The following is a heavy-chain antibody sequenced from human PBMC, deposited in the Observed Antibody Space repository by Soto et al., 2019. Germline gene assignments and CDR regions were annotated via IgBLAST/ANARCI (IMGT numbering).Heavy chain of an antibody. CDR3: ARVGGSCSTASCFAYFDS. V-gene: IGHV3-21*06. CDR1: GFAFSPYG. Sequence: EVQVVESGGGLVKPGGSLRLSCAASGFAFSPYGMNWVRQAPGKGLEWVSSISSGGDYIFYADSVKDRFTISRDNAKNSLYLQMNSLRAEDAAVYYCARVGGSCSTASCFAYFDSWGQGTLVTVSS. J-gene: IGHJ4*02. D-gene: IGHD2-2*01. CDR2: ISSGGDYI.